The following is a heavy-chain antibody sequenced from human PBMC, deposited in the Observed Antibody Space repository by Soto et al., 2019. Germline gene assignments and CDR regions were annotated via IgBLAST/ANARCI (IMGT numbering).Heavy chain of an antibody. D-gene: IGHD3-16*02. CDR1: GFTFSRYG. CDR2: ISYDGGNI. Sequence: QPGGSLRLSCAASGFTFSRYGMHWVRQAPGKGLEWVTIISYDGGNIYYADSVKGRFTISRDNSKNTLYLQMNSLRAEDTAVYFCAKDSRYDYVWGTYRPQTHYYYYGMDVWGQGTTVTVSS. J-gene: IGHJ6*02. CDR3: AKDSRYDYVWGTYRPQTHYYYYGMDV. V-gene: IGHV3-30*18.